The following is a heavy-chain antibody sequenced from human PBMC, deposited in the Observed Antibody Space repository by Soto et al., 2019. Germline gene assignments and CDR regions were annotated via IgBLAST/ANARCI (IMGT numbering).Heavy chain of an antibody. D-gene: IGHD6-13*01. CDR2: INHSGST. J-gene: IGHJ4*02. CDR3: ARSWDSSSWFFHY. CDR1: GGSFSGYY. V-gene: IGHV4-34*01. Sequence: SKTLSLTCAVYGGSFSGYYWSWIRQPPGKGLEWIGEINHSGSTNYNPSLKSRVTISVDTSKNQFSLKLSSVTAADTAVYYCARSWDSSSWFFHYWGQGTLVP.